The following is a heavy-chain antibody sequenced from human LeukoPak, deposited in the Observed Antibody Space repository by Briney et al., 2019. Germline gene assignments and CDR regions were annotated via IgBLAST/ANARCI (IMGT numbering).Heavy chain of an antibody. V-gene: IGHV3-48*03. CDR3: ARENRYYFDY. Sequence: PGGSLRLSCAASGFTFSSYEMNWVRQAPGKGLEWVSYISSSGSTIYYADSVKGRFTISRDNAKISLYLQMNSLRAEDTAVYYCARENRYYFDYWGQGTLVTVSS. J-gene: IGHJ4*02. CDR1: GFTFSSYE. CDR2: ISSSGSTI. D-gene: IGHD1-14*01.